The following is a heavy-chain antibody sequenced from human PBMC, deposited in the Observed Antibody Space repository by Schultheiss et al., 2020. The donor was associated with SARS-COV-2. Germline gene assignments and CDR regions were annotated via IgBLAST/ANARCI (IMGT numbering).Heavy chain of an antibody. CDR2: ISHDGYTK. D-gene: IGHD3-3*01. Sequence: GESLKISCAASGFTFSSYSMNWVRQAPGKGLEWVAIISHDGYTKYYADSVKGRFTISRDNSKNTVYLLMSSLRAEDTAVYYCARREVRITIFGVATGWFDPWGQGTLVTVSS. V-gene: IGHV3-30*03. CDR3: ARREVRITIFGVATGWFDP. J-gene: IGHJ5*02. CDR1: GFTFSSYS.